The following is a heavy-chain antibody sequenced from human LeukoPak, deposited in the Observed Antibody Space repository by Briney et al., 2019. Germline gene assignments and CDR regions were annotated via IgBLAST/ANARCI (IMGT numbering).Heavy chain of an antibody. V-gene: IGHV4-4*09. D-gene: IGHD3-3*01. CDR1: GGSISSYY. CDR3: ARHANNYDFWSGSASNWFDP. CDR2: IYTSGST. J-gene: IGHJ5*02. Sequence: SETLSLTCTVSGGSISSYYWSWIRQPPGKGLEWIGYIYTSGSTNYNPSLKSQVTISVDTSKNQFSLKLSSVTAADTAVYYCARHANNYDFWSGSASNWFDPWGQGTLVTVSS.